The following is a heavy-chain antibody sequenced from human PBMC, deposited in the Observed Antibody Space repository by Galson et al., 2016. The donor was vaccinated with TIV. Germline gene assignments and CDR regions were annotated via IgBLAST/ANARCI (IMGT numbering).Heavy chain of an antibody. V-gene: IGHV3-23*01. CDR2: ISYTGGST. CDR3: TKEGSGFVAGGGFVDY. Sequence: LRLSCAASGFSFNTYGMMWVRQAPGKGLEWVSFISYTGGSTYYEDTVKGRFTISRDNSKKTMYLQMNSLRVEDTAVYYCTKEGSGFVAGGGFVDYWGQGILVTVSS. CDR1: GFSFNTYG. D-gene: IGHD6-25*01. J-gene: IGHJ4*02.